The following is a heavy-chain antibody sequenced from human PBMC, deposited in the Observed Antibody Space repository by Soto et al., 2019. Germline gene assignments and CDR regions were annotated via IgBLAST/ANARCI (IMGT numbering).Heavy chain of an antibody. CDR2: INPNSGGT. J-gene: IGHJ6*02. V-gene: IGHV1-2*04. CDR3: ARCAYGSGSYFYCMDV. CDR1: GYTFTGYY. D-gene: IGHD3-10*01. Sequence: ASVKVSCKASGYTFTGYYMHWVRQAPGQGLEWMGWINPNSGGTNYAQKFQGWVTMTRDTSISTAYMELSRLRSDDTAVYYCARCAYGSGSYFYCMDVWGQGTTVTVSS.